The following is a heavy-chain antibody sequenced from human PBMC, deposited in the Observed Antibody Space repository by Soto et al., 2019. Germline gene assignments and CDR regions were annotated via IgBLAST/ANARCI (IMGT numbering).Heavy chain of an antibody. CDR1: GGSISSGNYY. D-gene: IGHD1-1*01. CDR3: VTMGTPATGHCYFDE. Sequence: SETLSLTCTVSGGSISSGNYYWSWIRQSPGKGPEWIAFISYSGRTYYSASLQSRVTMSVDTSKNLFSLNLNCVTAADTAGYYRVTMGTPATGHCYFDEGGQGTLATVSS. V-gene: IGHV4-30-4*01. CDR2: ISYSGRT. J-gene: IGHJ4*02.